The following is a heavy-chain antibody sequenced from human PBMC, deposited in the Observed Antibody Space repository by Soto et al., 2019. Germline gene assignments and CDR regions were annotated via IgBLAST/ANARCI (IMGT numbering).Heavy chain of an antibody. J-gene: IGHJ6*02. D-gene: IGHD3-3*01. CDR3: ASSYYDFWSGPPRPISPRGSNHYYYYGMDV. CDR1: GYTFSNYD. V-gene: IGHV1-69*13. CDR2: MNPIFGTA. Sequence: ASVKVSCKASGYTFSNYDINWVRQAPGQGLEWMGWMNPIFGTANYAQKFQGRVTITADESTSTAYMELSSLRSEDTAVYYCASSYYDFWSGPPRPISPRGSNHYYYYGMDVCGQGTTVTVSS.